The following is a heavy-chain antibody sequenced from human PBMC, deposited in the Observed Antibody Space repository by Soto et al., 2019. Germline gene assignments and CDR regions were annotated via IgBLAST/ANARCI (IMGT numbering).Heavy chain of an antibody. CDR1: GYTFTGYY. V-gene: IGHV1-2*04. J-gene: IGHJ3*02. Sequence: VEVSCKASGYTFTGYYMHWVRQAPGQGLEWMGWINPNSGGTNYAQKFQGWVTMTRDTSISTAYMELSRLRSDDTAVYYCARVGCSGGSCYDAFDIWGPGTMVTVSS. CDR3: ARVGCSGGSCYDAFDI. CDR2: INPNSGGT. D-gene: IGHD2-15*01.